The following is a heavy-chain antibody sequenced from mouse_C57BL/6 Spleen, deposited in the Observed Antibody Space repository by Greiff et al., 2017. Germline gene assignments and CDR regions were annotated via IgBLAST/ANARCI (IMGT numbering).Heavy chain of an antibody. CDR1: GYSFTGYF. Sequence: EVQLQQSGPELVKPGDSVKISCKASGYSFTGYFMNWVMQSHGKSLEWIGRINPYNGDTFYNQKFKGKATLTVDKSSSTAYMELRSLTPEDSAVYYCARDRVPYYGSSHWYFDVWGTGTTVTVSS. V-gene: IGHV1-20*01. D-gene: IGHD1-1*01. CDR3: ARDRVPYYGSSHWYFDV. CDR2: INPYNGDT. J-gene: IGHJ1*03.